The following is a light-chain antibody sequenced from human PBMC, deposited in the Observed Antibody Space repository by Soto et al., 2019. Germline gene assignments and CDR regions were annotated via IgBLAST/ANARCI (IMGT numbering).Light chain of an antibody. CDR3: SSYTSTNPYV. Sequence: QSVLTQPASVSGSPGQSITISCAGTRSDVGGYNYVSWYQQHPGKAPKLMIYEVSNRPSGVSNRFSGSKSGNTASLTISGLQAEDEAEYYCSSYTSTNPYVFGTGTKVTVL. CDR1: RSDVGGYNY. V-gene: IGLV2-14*01. J-gene: IGLJ1*01. CDR2: EVS.